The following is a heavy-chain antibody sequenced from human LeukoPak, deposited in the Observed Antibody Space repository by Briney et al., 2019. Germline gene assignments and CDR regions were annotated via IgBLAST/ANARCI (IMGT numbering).Heavy chain of an antibody. CDR2: ISGSGDTT. J-gene: IGHJ3*01. CDR1: GFTFSSYA. Sequence: GGSLRLSCVAPGFTFSSYAMSWVRQAPGKGLEWVSTISGSGDTTYYADSVKGRFTISRDNSKNSLYLQMNSLRVEDTALYYCAKLVGGLSFDLWGQGTVVTVSS. V-gene: IGHV3-23*01. CDR3: AKLVGGLSFDL. D-gene: IGHD1-26*01.